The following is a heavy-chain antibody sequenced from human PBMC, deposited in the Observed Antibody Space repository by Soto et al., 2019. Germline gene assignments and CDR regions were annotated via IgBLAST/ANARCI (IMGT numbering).Heavy chain of an antibody. V-gene: IGHV3-74*01. CDR3: VRYPRGGGGSYRPAY. Sequence: GGSLRLSCAASGFTFSSYWMHWVRQVPEKGLVWVSRINSDGSITNYADAVKGRFTISRDNVKNTLYLQMNSLRAEDTAVYYCVRYPRGGGGSYRPAYWGQGPLVTVSS. D-gene: IGHD3-16*02. CDR1: GFTFSSYW. J-gene: IGHJ4*02. CDR2: INSDGSIT.